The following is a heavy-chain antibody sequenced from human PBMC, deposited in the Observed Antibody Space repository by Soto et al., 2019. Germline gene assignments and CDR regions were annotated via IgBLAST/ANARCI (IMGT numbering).Heavy chain of an antibody. J-gene: IGHJ6*03. CDR1: GGSFSGYY. V-gene: IGHV4-34*01. CDR3: ARNILYGDYVSYYYYYMDV. Sequence: SETLSLTCAVYGGSFSGYYWSWVRQSPGKGLEWIGEINHSGSTNYNPSLKSRVTISIDTSKNQFSLKLSSVTAADTAVYYCARNILYGDYVSYYYYYMDVWGKGTTVTV. CDR2: INHSGST. D-gene: IGHD4-17*01.